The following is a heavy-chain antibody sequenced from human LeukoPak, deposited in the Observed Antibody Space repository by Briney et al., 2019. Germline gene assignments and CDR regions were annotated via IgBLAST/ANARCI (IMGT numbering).Heavy chain of an antibody. CDR3: SRTTGDSAIIAAH. D-gene: IGHD3-16*01. Sequence: SETLSLTCTVSGGSISGSCCYWGWIRQTPGKDLEWIGSTSYSGSTHYNPSFKSRVTVSVDTSKNQFFLNLRSVTAADTAVYYCSRTTGDSAIIAAHWGQGTLVTVSS. V-gene: IGHV4-39*01. CDR2: TSYSGST. J-gene: IGHJ4*02. CDR1: GGSISGSCCY.